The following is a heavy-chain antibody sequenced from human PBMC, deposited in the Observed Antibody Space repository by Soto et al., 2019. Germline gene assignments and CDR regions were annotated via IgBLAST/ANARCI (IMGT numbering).Heavy chain of an antibody. CDR1: GFPFTTYA. V-gene: IGHV3-23*01. CDR2: VSGGGGAT. D-gene: IGHD3-16*01. Sequence: EVQVLESGGGLVRSGGSLRLSCAASGFPFTTYAMNWVRQAPGKGLEWVSGVSGGGGATYYADSVKGRFTISRDNSNNTLSLQMNSLSAEDTAVYYCAKGRGYSSYWGRDAFDIWGQGTMVTVSS. J-gene: IGHJ3*02. CDR3: AKGRGYSSYWGRDAFDI.